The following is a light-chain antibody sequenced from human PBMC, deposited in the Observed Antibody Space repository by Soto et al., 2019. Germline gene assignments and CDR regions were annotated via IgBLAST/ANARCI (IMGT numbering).Light chain of an antibody. Sequence: EIVMTQSPATLSVSPGEGATLSCRASQSVHSDLAWYQQNPGQAPRLLIYDASTRATGIPARFSGSGSGTEFTLTISSLQSEDVAVYYCQQYTNWPPLTFGGGTKVEI. V-gene: IGKV3-15*01. CDR1: QSVHSD. CDR3: QQYTNWPPLT. J-gene: IGKJ4*01. CDR2: DAS.